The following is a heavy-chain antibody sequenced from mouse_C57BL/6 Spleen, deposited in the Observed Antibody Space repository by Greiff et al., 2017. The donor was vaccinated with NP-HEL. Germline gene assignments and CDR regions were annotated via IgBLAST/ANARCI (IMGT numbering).Heavy chain of an antibody. CDR1: GYTFTSYW. J-gene: IGHJ2*01. CDR3: ARRDYSNFYFDY. V-gene: IGHV1-50*01. D-gene: IGHD2-5*01. CDR2: IDPSDSYT. Sequence: QVQLQQPGAELVKPGASVKLSCKASGYTFTSYWMQWVKQRPGQGLEWIGEIDPSDSYTNYNQKFKGKATLTVDPSSSTAYMQLSSLTSEDSAVYYCARRDYSNFYFDYWGQGTTLTVSS.